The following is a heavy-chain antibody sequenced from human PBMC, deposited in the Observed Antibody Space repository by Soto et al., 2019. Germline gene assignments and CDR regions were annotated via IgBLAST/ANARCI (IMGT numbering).Heavy chain of an antibody. CDR2: ISSSSSYT. J-gene: IGHJ4*02. Sequence: GGSLRLSCAASGFTFSDYYMSWIRQAPGKGLEWVSYISSSSSYTNYADSVKGRFTISRYNAKNSLYLQMNSLRAEDTAVYYCARVDYSNDYFDSWGQGTLVTVS. CDR1: GFTFSDYY. D-gene: IGHD4-4*01. V-gene: IGHV3-11*06. CDR3: ARVDYSNDYFDS.